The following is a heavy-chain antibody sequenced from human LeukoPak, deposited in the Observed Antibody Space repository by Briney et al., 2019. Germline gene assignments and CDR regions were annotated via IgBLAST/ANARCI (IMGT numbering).Heavy chain of an antibody. V-gene: IGHV4-39*01. Sequence: SETLSLTCTVSGGSISSSNYYWGWIRQPPGKGLEWIGSIYYSGSTYYNPSLKSRVTISVDTSKNQFSLKLSSVTAADTAVYYCASSVDTAMVASGVFDYWGQGTLVTVSS. D-gene: IGHD5-18*01. CDR2: IYYSGST. CDR1: GGSISSSNYY. CDR3: ASSVDTAMVASGVFDY. J-gene: IGHJ4*02.